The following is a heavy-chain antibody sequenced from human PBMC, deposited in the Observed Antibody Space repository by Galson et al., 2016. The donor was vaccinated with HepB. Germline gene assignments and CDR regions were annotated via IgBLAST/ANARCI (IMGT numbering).Heavy chain of an antibody. V-gene: IGHV1-2*02. J-gene: IGHJ4*02. CDR3: AGFVDYDEAVY. CDR1: GNISTGYY. CDR2: INPNRGTT. Sequence: SVKVSCKASGNISTGYYIHWVRQAPGQGLEWMGWINPNRGTTNYAQKFQGRVTMTRDTSISTAYMELNGVRFDDTAVYYCAGFVDYDEAVYWGQGTLVTVSS. D-gene: IGHD4-17*01.